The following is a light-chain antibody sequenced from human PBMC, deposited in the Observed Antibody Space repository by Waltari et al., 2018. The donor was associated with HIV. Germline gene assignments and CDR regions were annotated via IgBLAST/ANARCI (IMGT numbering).Light chain of an antibody. CDR1: QSIDSW. V-gene: IGKV1-5*03. CDR3: QQYKSYPLA. CDR2: KAS. Sequence: DIQMTQSPSSLSASVGDRVTITCRASQSIDSWLAWYQQKPGKAPKLLILKASSLESGVPSRFSGSGSGADFTLTISSLQPDDFAIYHCQQYKSYPLAFGGGTKVEIK. J-gene: IGKJ4*01.